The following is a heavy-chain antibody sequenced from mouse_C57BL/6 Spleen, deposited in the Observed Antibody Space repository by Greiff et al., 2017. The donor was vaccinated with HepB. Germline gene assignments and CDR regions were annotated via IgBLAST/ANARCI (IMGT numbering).Heavy chain of an antibody. CDR2: IDPSDSET. CDR1: GYTFTSYW. CDR3: ARGKYAMDY. Sequence: VNLQQPGAELVRPGSSVKLSCKASGYTFTSYWMHWVKQRPIQGLEWIGNIDPSDSETHYNQKFKDKATLTVDKSSSTAYMQLSSLTSEDSAVYYCARGKYAMDYWGQGTSVTVSS. J-gene: IGHJ4*01. V-gene: IGHV1-52*01.